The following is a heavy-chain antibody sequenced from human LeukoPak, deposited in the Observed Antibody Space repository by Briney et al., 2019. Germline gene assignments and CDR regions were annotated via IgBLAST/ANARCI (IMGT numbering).Heavy chain of an antibody. V-gene: IGHV1-69*02. CDR3: ASAPRGYDSSGYQH. Sequence: ASVKVSCRASGGTFSSYTLSWVRQPPGQGLEWMGRIIPILGIANCAQKFQGRVTITADKSTSTAYMELSSLRSEDTAVYYCASAPRGYDSSGYQHWGQGTLVTVSS. D-gene: IGHD3-22*01. CDR1: GGTFSSYT. J-gene: IGHJ1*01. CDR2: IIPILGIA.